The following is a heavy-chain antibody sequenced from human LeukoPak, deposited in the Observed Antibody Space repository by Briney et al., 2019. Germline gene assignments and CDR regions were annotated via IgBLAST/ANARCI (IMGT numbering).Heavy chain of an antibody. Sequence: GGSLRLSCTTSGFLFSSYWMSWVRQAPGKGLEWVANIGPDGSDKQYVDSMKGRFTISRDNAKNSLSLQMNSLRAEDTAVYYCARGADYHILTGPYDYWGQGTLVTVSS. V-gene: IGHV3-7*01. D-gene: IGHD3-9*01. CDR3: ARGADYHILTGPYDY. CDR1: GFLFSSYW. CDR2: IGPDGSDK. J-gene: IGHJ4*02.